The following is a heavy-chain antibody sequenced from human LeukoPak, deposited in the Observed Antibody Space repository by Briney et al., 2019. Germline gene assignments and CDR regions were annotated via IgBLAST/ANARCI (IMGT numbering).Heavy chain of an antibody. Sequence: ASVKVSCTPSVYTFTVYYMHWVRQAPGQGLEWMGWINPNSGGTNYAQKFQGWVTMTRDTSISTAYMELSSLKSDDTAVYYCVRDRIASAGTGGWGQGTLVTVSS. D-gene: IGHD6-13*01. CDR1: VYTFTVYY. CDR3: VRDRIASAGTGG. V-gene: IGHV1-2*04. CDR2: INPNSGGT. J-gene: IGHJ4*02.